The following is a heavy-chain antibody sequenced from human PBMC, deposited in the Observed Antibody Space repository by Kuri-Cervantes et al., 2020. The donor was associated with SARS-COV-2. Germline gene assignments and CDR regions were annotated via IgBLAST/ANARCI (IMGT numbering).Heavy chain of an antibody. V-gene: IGHV1-46*01. CDR2: IDPSGDST. J-gene: IGHJ4*02. CDR1: GYTFTNYF. CDR3: ARGGRASRFMFEY. Sequence: ASVKVSCKASGYTFTNYFMHWVRQAPGQGLEWMGIIDPSGDSTNYAQNFQGRVTMTRDTSTSTVYMELSSLRSEDTAVYYCARGGRASRFMFEYWGQGTLVTVSS. D-gene: IGHD3-16*01.